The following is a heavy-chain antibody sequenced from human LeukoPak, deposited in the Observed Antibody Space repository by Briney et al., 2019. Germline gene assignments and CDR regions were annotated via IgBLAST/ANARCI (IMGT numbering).Heavy chain of an antibody. CDR3: ARDLIYYFDY. Sequence: GGSLRLSCAASGFTFSSYAMHWVRQAPGKGLEWVAVISYDGSNKYYADSVKGRFTISRDNSKNTLYLQMSSLRAEDTAVYYCARDLIYYFDYWGQGTLVTVSS. CDR1: GFTFSSYA. V-gene: IGHV3-30-3*01. CDR2: ISYDGSNK. J-gene: IGHJ4*02.